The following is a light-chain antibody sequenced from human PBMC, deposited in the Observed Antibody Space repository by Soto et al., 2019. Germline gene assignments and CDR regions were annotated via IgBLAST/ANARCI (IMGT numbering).Light chain of an antibody. Sequence: QSSLTHPASLSGSPGQSITISCTGTSSDVGSYNYVSWYQQHPDKAPKLMIYEVHNRPSGVSNRFSGSKSGNTASLTISGLQAEDEADYYCSSYTTRSTPLYVFGTGTKVTVL. CDR2: EVH. J-gene: IGLJ1*01. V-gene: IGLV2-14*01. CDR1: SSDVGSYNY. CDR3: SSYTTRSTPLYV.